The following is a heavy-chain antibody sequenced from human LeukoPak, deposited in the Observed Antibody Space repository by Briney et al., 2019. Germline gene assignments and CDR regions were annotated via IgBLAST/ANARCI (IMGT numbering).Heavy chain of an antibody. CDR1: GFTFISYS. D-gene: IGHD2-2*01. CDR2: ISTTSTYI. V-gene: IGHV3-21*01. J-gene: IGHJ5*02. CDR3: AAGTTSCNTCGWFDP. Sequence: GGSLRLSCAASGFTFISYSMNWVRQAPGTGLEWVSSISTTSTYIYYADSVRGRFTISRDNAKNSLYLQMDSLRAEDTAVYYCAAGTTSCNTCGWFDPWGQGTLVTVSS.